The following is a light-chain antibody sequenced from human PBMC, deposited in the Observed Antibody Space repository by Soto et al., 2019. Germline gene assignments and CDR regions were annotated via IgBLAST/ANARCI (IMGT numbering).Light chain of an antibody. CDR1: QTISNTY. Sequence: EIVLTQSPGTLSLSPGETATLSCRASQTISNTYLAWYQQKPGQAPRLLIYGASTRATGIPGRFSGSGSGTDFTLTVNRLEPEDFAVYYCQQYGSSPRTFGQGTKVEIK. CDR3: QQYGSSPRT. V-gene: IGKV3-20*01. J-gene: IGKJ1*01. CDR2: GAS.